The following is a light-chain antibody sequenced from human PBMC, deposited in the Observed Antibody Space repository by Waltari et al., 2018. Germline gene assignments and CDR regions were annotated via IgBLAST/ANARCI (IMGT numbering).Light chain of an antibody. V-gene: IGLV1-47*01. CDR2: RNN. CDR3: AAWDDSLEEV. CDR1: SSNIGSNF. J-gene: IGLJ2*01. Sequence: QSVLTQPPSASGAPGQRVTISCSGSSSNIGSNFVYWYQQLPGTAPKLLIYRNNQRPSGVPDRFSGYKSGTSASLAISGLRSEDEAHYYCAAWDDSLEEVFGGGTKLTVL.